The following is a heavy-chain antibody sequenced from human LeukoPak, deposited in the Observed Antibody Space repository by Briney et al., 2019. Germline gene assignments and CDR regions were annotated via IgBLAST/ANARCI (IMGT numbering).Heavy chain of an antibody. Sequence: ASVTVSCRASGYTFTSYYMHWVRQAPGQGLEWMGIINPSGGSTSYAQKFQGRVTMTRDTSTSTVYMELSSLRSEDTAVYYCAREKPYDYVWGSYRHFDYWGQGTLVTVSS. CDR1: GYTFTSYY. D-gene: IGHD3-16*02. J-gene: IGHJ4*02. CDR2: INPSGGST. CDR3: AREKPYDYVWGSYRHFDY. V-gene: IGHV1-46*01.